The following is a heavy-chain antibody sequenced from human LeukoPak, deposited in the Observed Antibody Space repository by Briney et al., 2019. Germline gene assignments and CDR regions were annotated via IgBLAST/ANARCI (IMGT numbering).Heavy chain of an antibody. CDR3: AKSSVTGIGIDY. Sequence: HPGGSLRLSCAASGFTFSDYGMHWVRQAPGKGLEWVAVIWFDGNNKYYANSVKGRFTISRDNSKNTLYLQMNSLRAEDTAVYYCAKSSVTGIGIDYWGQGILVSVS. V-gene: IGHV3-33*06. CDR2: IWFDGNNK. CDR1: GFTFSDYG. J-gene: IGHJ4*02. D-gene: IGHD6-19*01.